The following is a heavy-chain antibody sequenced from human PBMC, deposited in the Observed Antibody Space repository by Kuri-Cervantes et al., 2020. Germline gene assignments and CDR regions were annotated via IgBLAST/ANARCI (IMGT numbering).Heavy chain of an antibody. J-gene: IGHJ5*02. CDR3: ARGGGGDCYSGCWFDP. CDR1: GYTLTELS. V-gene: IGHV1-24*01. CDR2: FDPEDGET. Sequence: ASVKVSCKVSGYTLTELSMHWVRQAPGKGLEWMGGFDPEDGETIYAQKFQGRVTMTEDTSTDTAYMELSSLRSEDTAVYYCARGGGGDCYSGCWFDPWGQGTLVTVSS. D-gene: IGHD2-21*02.